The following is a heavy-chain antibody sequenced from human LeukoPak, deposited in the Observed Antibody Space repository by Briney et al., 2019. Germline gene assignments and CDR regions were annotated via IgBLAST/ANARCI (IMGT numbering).Heavy chain of an antibody. J-gene: IGHJ4*02. V-gene: IGHV3-23*01. D-gene: IGHD3-10*01. CDR3: AKGAGGPFEF. Sequence: PGGSLRLSCAASGFTFSTSVMTWVRQAPGKGLEWVSAISAGGDSTFYADSVKGRFTISRDNSKNTVFLQMPTLRPDDTAMYYCAKGAGGPFEFWGQGTLVTVSS. CDR1: GFTFSTSV. CDR2: ISAGGDST.